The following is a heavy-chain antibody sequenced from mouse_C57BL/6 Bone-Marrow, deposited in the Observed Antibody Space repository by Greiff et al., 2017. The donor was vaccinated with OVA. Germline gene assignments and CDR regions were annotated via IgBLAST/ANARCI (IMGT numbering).Heavy chain of an antibody. Sequence: VQLQQSGPELVKPGASVKISCKASGYAFSSSWMNWVKQRPGKGLEWIGRIYPGDGDTNYNGKFKGKATLTADKSSSTAYMQLSSLTSEDSAVYFCARGGGITTVVAYYFDYWGQGTTLTVSS. CDR3: ARGGGITTVVAYYFDY. V-gene: IGHV1-82*01. J-gene: IGHJ2*01. CDR2: IYPGDGDT. CDR1: GYAFSSSW. D-gene: IGHD1-1*01.